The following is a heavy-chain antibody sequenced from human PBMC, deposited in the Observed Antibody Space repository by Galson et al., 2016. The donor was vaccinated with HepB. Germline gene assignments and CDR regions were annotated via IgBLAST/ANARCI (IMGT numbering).Heavy chain of an antibody. CDR1: GASINSGDYS. D-gene: IGHD3-3*01. Sequence: LSLTCVVSGASINSGDYSWSWIRQPPGKGLEWIGNIFHTGHTYYNPSLRSRLSLSLDGSKNQFSLRLTSVTAADTALYFCARESRDFSIGYYTPFDFWGPGTLVIVSS. CDR3: ARESRDFSIGYYTPFDF. J-gene: IGHJ4*02. V-gene: IGHV4-30-2*01. CDR2: IFHTGHT.